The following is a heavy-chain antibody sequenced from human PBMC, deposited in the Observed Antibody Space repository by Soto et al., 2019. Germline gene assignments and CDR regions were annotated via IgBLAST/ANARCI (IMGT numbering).Heavy chain of an antibody. Sequence: QVQLQESGPGLVRPSETLSLTCTVSGGSISRYHWSWIRQSPGKGLEWIAYISYSGSTNSNPSLKSRVTTSMDTSKNQFSLKLNSVTAADTAVYYCARVVAAYVDYWGQGALVTVSS. J-gene: IGHJ4*02. CDR2: ISYSGST. D-gene: IGHD6-19*01. V-gene: IGHV4-59*01. CDR1: GGSISRYH. CDR3: ARVVAAYVDY.